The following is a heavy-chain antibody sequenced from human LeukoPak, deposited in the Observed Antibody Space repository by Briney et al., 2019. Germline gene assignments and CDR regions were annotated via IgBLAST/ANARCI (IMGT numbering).Heavy chain of an antibody. D-gene: IGHD3-16*01. CDR1: GGSISSGGYY. Sequence: SETLSLTCTVSGGSISSGGYYWSWIRQHPGKGLEWVGCIYYSGSTYYNPSLMSRVTMSVDTSKNQFSLKLSSVTAADTAVYYCARDLPGGDGIDVWGQGTTVTVSS. CDR2: IYYSGST. V-gene: IGHV4-31*03. CDR3: ARDLPGGDGIDV. J-gene: IGHJ6*02.